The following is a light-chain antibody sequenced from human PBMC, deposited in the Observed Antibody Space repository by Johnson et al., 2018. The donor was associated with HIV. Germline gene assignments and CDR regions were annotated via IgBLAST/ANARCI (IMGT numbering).Light chain of an antibody. CDR3: GTWDTSLSVYV. V-gene: IGLV1-51*01. CDR1: SSNIGNNY. CDR2: YNN. J-gene: IGLJ1*01. Sequence: QSVLTQPPSVSAAPGQKVTISCSGSSSNIGNNYVSWYQQLPGTAPKLLIYYNNKRPSGIPDRFSGSNSGTSATLGITGLQTGDEADYYCGTWDTSLSVYVFGTGTKVTVL.